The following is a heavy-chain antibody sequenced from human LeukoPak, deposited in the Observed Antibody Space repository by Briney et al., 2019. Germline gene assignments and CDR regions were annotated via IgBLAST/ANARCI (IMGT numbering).Heavy chain of an antibody. J-gene: IGHJ4*02. CDR2: IVYDGSYK. V-gene: IGHV3-30*03. D-gene: IGHD5-12*01. CDR3: AINGGGDSGYGNFDY. CDR1: GFTFRSYG. Sequence: GGSLRLSCAASGFTFRSYGMHWVRQAPGRGLEWVAVIVYDGSYKYYADSVKGRFTISRDNSKNTLYLQMNSLRAEDTAFYYCAINGGGDSGYGNFDYWGQGTLVTVSS.